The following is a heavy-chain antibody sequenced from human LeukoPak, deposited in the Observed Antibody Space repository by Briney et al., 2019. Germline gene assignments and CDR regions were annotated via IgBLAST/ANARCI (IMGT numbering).Heavy chain of an antibody. D-gene: IGHD2-21*02. CDR1: GGSISSGSYY. Sequence: SETLSLTCTVSGGSISSGSYYWSWIRQPAGKGLEWIGHVYSSGSTNYNPSLKSRVSISVDTSKNQFSLRLSSVTAADTAVYYCARGGYCGGDCYFYYWGQGTLVTVSS. V-gene: IGHV4-61*09. CDR3: ARGGYCGGDCYFYY. CDR2: VYSSGST. J-gene: IGHJ4*02.